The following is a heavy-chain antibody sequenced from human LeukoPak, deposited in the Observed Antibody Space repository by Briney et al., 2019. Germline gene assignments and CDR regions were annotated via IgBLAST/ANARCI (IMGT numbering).Heavy chain of an antibody. CDR1: GYHFTNYS. CDR3: TRRGGCVSYDY. J-gene: IGHJ4*02. V-gene: IGHV5-51*01. CDR2: VYPGDSDT. D-gene: IGHD4-23*01. Sequence: GDSLKISCKGSGYHFTNYSIGWVRQMPGKGLEWMGTVYPGDSDTRYSPSFQGQVTIPADKSISTAYLHWSSLKASDSAMYYCTRRGGCVSYDYWGQGTLVTVSS.